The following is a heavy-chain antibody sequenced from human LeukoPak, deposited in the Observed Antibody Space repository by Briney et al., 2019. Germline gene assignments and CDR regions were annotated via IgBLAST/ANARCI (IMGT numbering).Heavy chain of an antibody. V-gene: IGHV3-48*01. D-gene: IGHD3-3*01. CDR3: AWSGPYYYHMDV. CDR1: GFTFSSYS. Sequence: PGGSLRLSCAASGFTFSSYSMNWVRQAPGKGLEWVSYISSSSSTIYYADSVKGRFTISRDNAKNSLYLQMNSLRAEDTAVYYCAWSGPYYYHMDVWGKGTTVTVSS. J-gene: IGHJ6*03. CDR2: ISSSSSTI.